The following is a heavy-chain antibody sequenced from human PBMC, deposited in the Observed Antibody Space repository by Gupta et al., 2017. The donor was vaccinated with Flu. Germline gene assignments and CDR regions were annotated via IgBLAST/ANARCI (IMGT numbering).Heavy chain of an antibody. CDR3: AKTHCSSTSCFNYMDV. CDR2: ISWDGDST. Sequence: APGKGLQWVSLISWDGDSTYYADSVKGRFTISRDNSNNSLFLQLNSLRTEDTALYYCAKTHCSSTSCFNYMDVWGKGTTVTVSS. D-gene: IGHD2-2*01. J-gene: IGHJ6*03. V-gene: IGHV3-43*01.